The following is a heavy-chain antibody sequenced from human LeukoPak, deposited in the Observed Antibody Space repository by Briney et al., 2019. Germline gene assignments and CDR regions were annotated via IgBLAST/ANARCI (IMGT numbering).Heavy chain of an antibody. D-gene: IGHD4-23*01. V-gene: IGHV1-2*02. Sequence: ASVKVSCKASGYTFTSYDISWVRQAPGQGLEWMGWINPNSGGTNYAQNFQGRVTMTRDTSITTAYMELSRLKSDDAAVYYCARTITVVTPIDYWGQGTLVTVSS. CDR2: INPNSGGT. J-gene: IGHJ4*02. CDR1: GYTFTSYD. CDR3: ARTITVVTPIDY.